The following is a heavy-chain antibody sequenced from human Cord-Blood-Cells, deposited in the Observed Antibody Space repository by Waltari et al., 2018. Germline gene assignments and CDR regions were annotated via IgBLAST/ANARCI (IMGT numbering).Heavy chain of an antibody. CDR2: IYRGCST. Sequence: EVQLVESGGGLIQPGGSLRLSCAASGFTVSSNYMSWGRQAPGKGLEWVSVIYRGCSTYYAYSVKGRFTISRDNSKNALYLQMNSLRAEDTAVYYCARDIRRDGYNDYWGQGTLVTVSS. CDR3: ARDIRRDGYNDY. J-gene: IGHJ4*02. CDR1: GFTVSSNY. D-gene: IGHD5-12*01. V-gene: IGHV3-53*01.